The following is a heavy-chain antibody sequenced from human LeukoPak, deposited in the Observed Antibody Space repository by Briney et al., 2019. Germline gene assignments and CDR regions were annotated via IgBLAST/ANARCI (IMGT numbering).Heavy chain of an antibody. J-gene: IGHJ4*02. CDR1: GGSISSNY. CDR3: ARRNSSGYYEYFDY. CDR2: IYYSGST. V-gene: IGHV4-59*08. D-gene: IGHD3-22*01. Sequence: SETLSLTCTVSGGSISSNYWSWIRQPPGKELEWIGYIYYSGSTNYNPSLKSRVTISVDTSKNKFSLKVTSVTAADTAVYYCARRNSSGYYEYFDYWGQGTLVTVSS.